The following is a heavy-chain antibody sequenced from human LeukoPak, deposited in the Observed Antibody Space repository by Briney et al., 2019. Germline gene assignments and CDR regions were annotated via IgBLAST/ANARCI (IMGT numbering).Heavy chain of an antibody. V-gene: IGHV3-30*04. CDR2: ISHDGSYK. D-gene: IGHD3-10*02. Sequence: PGRSLRLSCAASKFTFSSYAIHWVRQAPGKGLEWVSIISHDGSYKYYTDSVKGRFTISRDNAKNSLYLQMNSLRAEDTAVYYCAELGITMIGGVWGKGTTVTISS. CDR1: KFTFSSYA. CDR3: AELGITMIGGV. J-gene: IGHJ6*04.